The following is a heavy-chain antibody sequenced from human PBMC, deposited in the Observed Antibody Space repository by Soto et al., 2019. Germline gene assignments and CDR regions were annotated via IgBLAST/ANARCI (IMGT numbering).Heavy chain of an antibody. V-gene: IGHV4-59*08. J-gene: IGHJ4*02. D-gene: IGHD7-27*01. CDR2: IYYGGST. CDR3: AKNWNWGSLVH. Sequence: TSETLSLTCTVSGDSISTDCWSWIRQSPGKGLEWIGFIYYGGSTNYNPSLKSRVTISVDTPKNQFSLKLSSVTAADTAVYYCAKNWNWGSLVHWGQGTLVTVSS. CDR1: GDSISTDC.